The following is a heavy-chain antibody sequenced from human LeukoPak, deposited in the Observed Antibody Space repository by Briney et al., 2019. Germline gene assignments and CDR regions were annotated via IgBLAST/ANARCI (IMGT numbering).Heavy chain of an antibody. J-gene: IGHJ4*02. Sequence: SETLSLTCTVSGGSISSYYWSWIRQPPGEGLEWIWYIYYSGSTNYNPSLKSRVTISVATSKNQFSLKLSSVTAADTAVYYCARGRPAWFGEKGCFDYWGQGTLVTVSS. V-gene: IGHV4-59*01. D-gene: IGHD3-10*01. CDR2: IYYSGST. CDR3: ARGRPAWFGEKGCFDY. CDR1: GGSISSYY.